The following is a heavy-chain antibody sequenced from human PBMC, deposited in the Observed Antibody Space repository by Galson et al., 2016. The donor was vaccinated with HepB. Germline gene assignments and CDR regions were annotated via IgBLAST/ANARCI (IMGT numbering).Heavy chain of an antibody. CDR2: MNPKSGNT. CDR1: GYTFTSSD. J-gene: IGHJ4*02. CDR3: AREIPRKQLWLRFGYFDS. Sequence: SVKVSCKASGYTFTSSDINWVRQATGQGLEWMGWMNPKSGNTGYAQKFQGRVTMTRDPSISTAYMELGSLRSEDTSVYYCAREIPRKQLWLRFGYFDSWGQGTLVTVSS. D-gene: IGHD5-18*01. V-gene: IGHV1-8*01.